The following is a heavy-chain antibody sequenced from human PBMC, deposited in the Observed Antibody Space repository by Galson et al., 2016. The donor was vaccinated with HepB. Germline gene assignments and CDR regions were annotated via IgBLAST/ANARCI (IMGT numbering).Heavy chain of an antibody. D-gene: IGHD6-13*01. V-gene: IGHV5-10-1*01. Sequence: QSGAEVKKPGESLRISCKASGYTFNTDWISWVRQMPGKGLEWMGRIDPSDSYSDYSPSFQGHVTISVDKSINTAYLQWNSLKSSDTAIYFCARTRLGRPAAGTFDFWGQGTLVTVSS. CDR3: ARTRLGRPAAGTFDF. CDR1: GYTFNTDW. CDR2: IDPSDSYS. J-gene: IGHJ4*02.